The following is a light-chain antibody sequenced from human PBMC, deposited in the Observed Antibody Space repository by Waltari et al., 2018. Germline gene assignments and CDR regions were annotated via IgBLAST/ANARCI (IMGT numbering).Light chain of an antibody. CDR2: GAS. V-gene: IGKV1-39*01. J-gene: IGKJ4*01. Sequence: GTITCRASQSISEYLNWYQQKPGKAPKLLIYGASSLQSGVPSRFSGSGSGTDFTLSITSLQPEDSATYYCQQSYTFGGGTKVEIK. CDR1: QSISEY. CDR3: QQSYT.